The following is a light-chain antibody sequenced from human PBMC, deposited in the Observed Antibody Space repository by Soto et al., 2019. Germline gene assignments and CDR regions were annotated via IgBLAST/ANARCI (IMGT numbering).Light chain of an antibody. V-gene: IGKV1-5*03. CDR2: KAS. CDR3: QHYNPYWR. J-gene: IGKJ1*01. Sequence: DIQMTQSPSTLSGSVGDRVTITCRASQTISGWLAWYQQKPGKAPKLLIYKASTLKSGVPSRFSGSGSGKECTLTLSSLQHDDFATGDCQHYNPYWRFGQGTKVDIK. CDR1: QTISGW.